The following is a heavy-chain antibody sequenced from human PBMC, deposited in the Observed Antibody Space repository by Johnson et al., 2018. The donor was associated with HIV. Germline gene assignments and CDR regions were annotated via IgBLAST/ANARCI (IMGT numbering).Heavy chain of an antibody. CDR2: IYSGGST. CDR3: SRVSFIGWYLWFGRDAFDI. D-gene: IGHD6-19*01. V-gene: IGHV3-53*01. CDR1: GFTVSSNY. J-gene: IGHJ3*02. Sequence: VQLVESGGGLIQPGGSLRLSCAASGFTVSSNYMSWVRQAPGKGLEWVSVIYSGGSTYYADSVKGRFTISRDNSKNTLYLQMNSLRAEGTAVYYCSRVSFIGWYLWFGRDAFDIWGHGTMFTVSS.